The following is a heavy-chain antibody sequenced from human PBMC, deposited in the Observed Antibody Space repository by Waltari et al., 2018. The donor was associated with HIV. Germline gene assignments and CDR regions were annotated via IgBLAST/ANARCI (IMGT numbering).Heavy chain of an antibody. V-gene: IGHV3-9*01. Sequence: EVQLVESGGGLVQPGRSLRLSCAASGFTFDDYAMHWVRQAPGKGLEWVSGISWNRVSKGYADAVKGRFTISRDNAKNSLYLQMNSMRAEDTALYYCAKDIAGIYYGSGSYIPYYGMDVWGQGTTVTVSS. CDR2: ISWNRVSK. J-gene: IGHJ6*02. CDR3: AKDIAGIYYGSGSYIPYYGMDV. D-gene: IGHD3-10*01. CDR1: GFTFDDYA.